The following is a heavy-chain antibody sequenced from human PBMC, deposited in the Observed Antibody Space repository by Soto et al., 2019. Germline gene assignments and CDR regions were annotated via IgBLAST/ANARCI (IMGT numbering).Heavy chain of an antibody. J-gene: IGHJ5*02. D-gene: IGHD6-13*01. V-gene: IGHV4-59*12. CDR1: GGSISSYY. Sequence: SETLSLTCTVSGGSISSYYWSWIRQPPGKGLEWIGYIYYSGSTNYNPSLKSRVTISVDTSKNQFSLKLGSVTAADTAVYYCARTGAAAGLTYNWFAPWGQGTLVTVSS. CDR3: ARTGAAAGLTYNWFAP. CDR2: IYYSGST.